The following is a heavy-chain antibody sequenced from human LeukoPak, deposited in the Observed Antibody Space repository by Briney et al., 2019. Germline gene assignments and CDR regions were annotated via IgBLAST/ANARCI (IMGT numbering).Heavy chain of an antibody. CDR1: GGSISSGGYS. CDR3: ANRAGYDAFDV. J-gene: IGHJ3*01. CDR2: IYQSGST. V-gene: IGHV4-30-2*01. Sequence: SQTLSLTCAVSGGSISSGGYSWTWIRQPPGKGLEWIGYIYQSGSTYYNPSLKSRVTISVDRSRSQFSLNLRSVTAADTAVYYCANRAGYDAFDVWGRGTMVTVSS. D-gene: IGHD1-14*01.